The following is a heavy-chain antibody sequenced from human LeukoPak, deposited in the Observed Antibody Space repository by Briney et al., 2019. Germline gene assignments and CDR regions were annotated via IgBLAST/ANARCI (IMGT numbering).Heavy chain of an antibody. CDR3: AKDSVYSSGWYRGGYFDP. V-gene: IGHV3-23*01. J-gene: IGHJ5*02. CDR2: ISGSGGST. D-gene: IGHD6-19*01. CDR1: GFTFSSYG. Sequence: PGGSLRLSCAASGFTFSSYGMHWVRQAPGKGLEWVSAISGSGGSTYYADSVKGRFTISRDNSKNTLYLQMNSLRAEDTAVYYCAKDSVYSSGWYRGGYFDPWGQGTLVTVSS.